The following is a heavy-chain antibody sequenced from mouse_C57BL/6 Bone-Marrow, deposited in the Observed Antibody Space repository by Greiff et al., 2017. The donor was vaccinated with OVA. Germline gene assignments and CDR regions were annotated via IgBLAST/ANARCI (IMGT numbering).Heavy chain of an antibody. CDR2: FYPGSGSI. D-gene: IGHD1-1*01. J-gene: IGHJ2*01. Sequence: QVQLQQSGAELVKPGASVKLSCKASGYTFTEYTIHWVKQRSGQGLEWIGWFYPGSGSIKYNAKFKDKATLTADKSSSTVYMELIILTSEDSSVYFCARHEEYDYGSSYYFDYWGQGTTLTVSS. V-gene: IGHV1-62-2*01. CDR1: GYTFTEYT. CDR3: ARHEEYDYGSSYYFDY.